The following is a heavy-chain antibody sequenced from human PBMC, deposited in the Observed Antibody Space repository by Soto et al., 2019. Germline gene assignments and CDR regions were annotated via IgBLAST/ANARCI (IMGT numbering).Heavy chain of an antibody. J-gene: IGHJ4*02. Sequence: QVQLVESGGGVVQPGKSLRLSCAATGFIFKSYGVHWVRQAPGKGLEWVAVISHDGSNAYYADAVNGRFTISRDNAKNTVYLQMNSLRAEDTAVYYCAKQGIEVAGTDYFYYWGQGALVTVAS. CDR1: GFIFKSYG. CDR2: ISHDGSNA. D-gene: IGHD6-19*01. V-gene: IGHV3-30*18. CDR3: AKQGIEVAGTDYFYY.